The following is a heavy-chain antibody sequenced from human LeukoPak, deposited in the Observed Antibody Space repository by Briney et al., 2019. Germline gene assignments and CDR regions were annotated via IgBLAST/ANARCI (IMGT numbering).Heavy chain of an antibody. CDR2: IKQDGSEK. V-gene: IGHV3-7*01. Sequence: GGSLRLSCAASGFTFGNYWMSWVRQAPGKGLEWVANIKQDGSEKHYVDSVKGRFTISRDNAKNSLYLQMNSLRAEDTAVYYCARDVGGGYGPGFDYWGQGTLVTVPS. CDR3: ARDVGGGYGPGFDY. D-gene: IGHD5-12*01. J-gene: IGHJ4*02. CDR1: GFTFGNYW.